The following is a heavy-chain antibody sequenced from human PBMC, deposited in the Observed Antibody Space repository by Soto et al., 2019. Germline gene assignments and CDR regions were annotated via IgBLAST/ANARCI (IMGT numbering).Heavy chain of an antibody. Sequence: ASVTVSCKTSGYTITSYGISWVRQAPGQGLEGLRGISAYNGNTNHAQTLQDKVTMTTDTSTSTVYVEPRCPRPDVTAVYYCARDRGANESPIRGSFGRLVYWGHATLGPVSS. V-gene: IGHV1-18*01. CDR2: ISAYNGNT. CDR3: ARDRGANESPIRGSFGRLVY. D-gene: IGHD2-15*01. J-gene: IGHJ4*01. CDR1: GYTITSYG.